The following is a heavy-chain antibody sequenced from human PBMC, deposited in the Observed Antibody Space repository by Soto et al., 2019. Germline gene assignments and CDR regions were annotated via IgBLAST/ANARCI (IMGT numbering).Heavy chain of an antibody. CDR1: GFTFSSYA. Sequence: PGGSLRLSCAASGFTFSSYAMHWVRQAPGKGLEWVAVISYDGSNKYYADSVKGRFTISRDNSKNTLYLQMNSLRAEDTAVYYCARSPNYDFWSGYYPWNPVSGPHYYGMDVWGQGTTVTVSS. J-gene: IGHJ6*02. CDR2: ISYDGSNK. CDR3: ARSPNYDFWSGYYPWNPVSGPHYYGMDV. V-gene: IGHV3-30-3*01. D-gene: IGHD3-3*01.